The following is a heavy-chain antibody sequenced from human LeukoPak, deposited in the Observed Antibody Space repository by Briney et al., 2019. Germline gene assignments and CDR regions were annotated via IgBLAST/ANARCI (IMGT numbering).Heavy chain of an antibody. J-gene: IGHJ4*02. Sequence: ASVKVSCKASGYTFTGYYMHWVRQAPGQGLEWMGWINPNSGGTNYAQKFQGRVTVTRDTSISTAYMELSRLTSDDTAVYYCARADHGTRSNGFYTLDYWGQGTLVTVSS. D-gene: IGHD2-2*02. CDR3: ARADHGTRSNGFYTLDY. V-gene: IGHV1-2*02. CDR2: INPNSGGT. CDR1: GYTFTGYY.